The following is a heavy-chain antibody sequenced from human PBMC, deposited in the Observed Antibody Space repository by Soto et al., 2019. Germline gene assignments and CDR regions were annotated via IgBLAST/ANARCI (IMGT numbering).Heavy chain of an antibody. Sequence: GGSLRLSCAASGFTFSSFAIYWVRQAPGKGLEWVAVISNDGGNTYYADSVKGRFTISRDNSKNKLYLQMNSLRAEDTALYYCEKALTIFCVGEFDPWGQGTLVTVSS. D-gene: IGHD3-3*01. CDR1: GFTFSSFA. V-gene: IGHV3-30*18. J-gene: IGHJ5*02. CDR2: ISNDGGNT. CDR3: EKALTIFCVGEFDP.